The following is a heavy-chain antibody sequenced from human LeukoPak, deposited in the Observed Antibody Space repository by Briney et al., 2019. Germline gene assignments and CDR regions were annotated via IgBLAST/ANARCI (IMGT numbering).Heavy chain of an antibody. J-gene: IGHJ3*02. Sequence: GGSLRLSCAASGFTFSSYWMSWVRLAPGKGLEWVANIKQDGSEKYYADSVKGRFTISRDNAKNSLYLQMNSLRAEDTAVYYCARDQTGGLLWFGELFSAFDIWGQGTMVTVSS. CDR3: ARDQTGGLLWFGELFSAFDI. V-gene: IGHV3-7*04. CDR2: IKQDGSEK. D-gene: IGHD3-10*01. CDR1: GFTFSSYW.